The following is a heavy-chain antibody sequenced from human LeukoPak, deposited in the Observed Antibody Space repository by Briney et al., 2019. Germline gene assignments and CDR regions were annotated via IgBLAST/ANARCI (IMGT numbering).Heavy chain of an antibody. CDR1: GYTFTNYG. V-gene: IGHV1-18*01. D-gene: IGHD3-9*01. CDR3: ARVGLLTGYYFFDY. Sequence: ASVKVSCKASGYTFTNYGINWVRQAPGQGLEWVGWIRGDNGDTNYAQKLQGRVTMTTDTSTSTAYMELRSLGSDETAVYDCARVGLLTGYYFFDYWGQGTLVTVSS. CDR2: IRGDNGDT. J-gene: IGHJ4*02.